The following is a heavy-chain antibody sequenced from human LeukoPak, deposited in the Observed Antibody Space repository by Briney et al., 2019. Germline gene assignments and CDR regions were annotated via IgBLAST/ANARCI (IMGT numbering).Heavy chain of an antibody. CDR2: IYSGGST. D-gene: IGHD1-1*01. V-gene: IGHV3-66*01. Sequence: PGGSLRLSCAASGFTVSSNYMSWVRQAPGKGLEWVSVIYSGGSTYYADSVKGRFTISRDNSKNTLYLQMNSLRAEDTAVYYCARENDYYGMDVWGQGTTVTVSS. CDR3: ARENDYYGMDV. J-gene: IGHJ6*02. CDR1: GFTVSSNY.